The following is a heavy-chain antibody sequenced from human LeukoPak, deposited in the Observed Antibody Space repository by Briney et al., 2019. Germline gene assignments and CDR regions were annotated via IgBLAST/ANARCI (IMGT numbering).Heavy chain of an antibody. J-gene: IGHJ2*01. Sequence: PGGSLRLSCAASGFTLSDHYIGWVRQAPGKGLEWVGRSRNEANAYTTDYAASVKGRFTISRDDSKSSLYLQMNSLKTEDTAVYYCARVNGVYWYFDLWGRGTLVTVSS. CDR1: GFTLSDHY. CDR2: SRNEANAYTT. D-gene: IGHD3-10*01. CDR3: ARVNGVYWYFDL. V-gene: IGHV3-72*01.